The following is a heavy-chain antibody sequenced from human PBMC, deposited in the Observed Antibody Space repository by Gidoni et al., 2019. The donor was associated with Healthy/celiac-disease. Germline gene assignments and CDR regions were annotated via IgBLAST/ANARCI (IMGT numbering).Heavy chain of an antibody. CDR2: IIPIFGTA. CDR1: GGTFSSYA. V-gene: IGHV1-69*01. D-gene: IGHD2-2*02. CDR3: ARGRDGYCSSTSCYRDDYYYYMDV. J-gene: IGHJ6*03. Sequence: QVQLVQSGAEVKKPGSSVKVSCKASGGTFSSYAISWVRQAPGQGLAWMGGIIPIFGTANYAQKFQGRVTITADESTSTAYMELSSLRSEDTAVYYCARGRDGYCSSTSCYRDDYYYYMDVWGKGTTVTVSS.